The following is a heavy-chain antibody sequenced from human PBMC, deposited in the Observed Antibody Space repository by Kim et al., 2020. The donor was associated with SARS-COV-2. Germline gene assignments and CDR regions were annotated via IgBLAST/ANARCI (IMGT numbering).Heavy chain of an antibody. CDR3: ARGWAFDI. CDR2: SRST. V-gene: IGHV4-4*02. J-gene: IGHJ3*02. Sequence: SRSTNYNPSFKSRVTISVDKSENQFSLKLSSVTAADTAVYYCARGWAFDIWSQGIMVTVSS.